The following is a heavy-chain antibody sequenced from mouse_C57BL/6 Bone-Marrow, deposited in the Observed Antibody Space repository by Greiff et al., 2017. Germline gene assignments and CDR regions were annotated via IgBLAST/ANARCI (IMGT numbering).Heavy chain of an antibody. J-gene: IGHJ1*03. Sequence: EVKLQESGTVLARPGASVKMSCKTSGYTFTSYWMHWVKQRPGQGLEWIGAIYTGNSDTSYNQKFKGKAKLTAVTSASTAYMGLSSLTNEDSAVXYGTRGVLNYYGSSYGDWYFDVWGTGTTVTVSS. CDR3: TRGVLNYYGSSYGDWYFDV. CDR1: GYTFTSYW. D-gene: IGHD1-1*01. V-gene: IGHV1-5*01. CDR2: IYTGNSDT.